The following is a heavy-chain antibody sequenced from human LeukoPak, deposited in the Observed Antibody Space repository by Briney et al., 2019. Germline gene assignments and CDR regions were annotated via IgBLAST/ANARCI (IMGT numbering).Heavy chain of an antibody. CDR1: GGSISSYY. CDR2: IYYSGST. Sequence: SGTLPLTCTVSGGSISSYYWSWIRQPPGKGLEWIGYIYYSGSTNYNPSLKSRVTISVDTSKNQFSLKLSSVTAADTAVYYCARWGSVNHYFDYWGQGTLVTVSS. V-gene: IGHV4-59*01. J-gene: IGHJ4*02. CDR3: ARWGSVNHYFDY. D-gene: IGHD3-10*01.